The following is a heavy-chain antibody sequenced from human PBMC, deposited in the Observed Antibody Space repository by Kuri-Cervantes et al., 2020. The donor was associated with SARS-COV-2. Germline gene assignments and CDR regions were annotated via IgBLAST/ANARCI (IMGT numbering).Heavy chain of an antibody. D-gene: IGHD4-17*01. V-gene: IGHV1-18*01. CDR2: ISAYNGNT. CDR1: GGTFSRNV. CDR3: ARDDYGDYVPDYYYYGMDV. Sequence: ASVKASCKTSGGTFSRNVISWVRQAPGQGLEWMGWISAYNGNTNYAQKLQGRVTMTTDTSTSTAYMELRSLRSDDTAVYYCARDDYGDYVPDYYYYGMDVWGQGTTVIVSS. J-gene: IGHJ6*02.